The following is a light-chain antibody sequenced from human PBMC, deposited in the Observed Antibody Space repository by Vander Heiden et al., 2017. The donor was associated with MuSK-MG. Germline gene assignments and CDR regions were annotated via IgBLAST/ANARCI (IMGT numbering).Light chain of an antibody. Sequence: SALTQPASVSGSPGQSLTLSCPGTSSAVGCYNLVSWYQQHPGKAPKLMIDEVSKRPSGVSNRFSCSKSGNTASRTIAGRQAEDEADYYCCSYAGSSTYVVFGGGTKLTVL. CDR2: EVS. J-gene: IGLJ2*01. CDR1: SSAVGCYNL. V-gene: IGLV2-23*02. CDR3: CSYAGSSTYVV.